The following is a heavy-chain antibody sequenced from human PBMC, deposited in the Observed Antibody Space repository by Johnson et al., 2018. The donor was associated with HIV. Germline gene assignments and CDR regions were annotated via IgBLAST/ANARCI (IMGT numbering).Heavy chain of an antibody. V-gene: IGHV3-66*01. J-gene: IGHJ3*02. CDR3: VTLVVAPPFDI. CDR2: IYSGGST. Sequence: MLLVESGGGLVQPGGSLRLSCAASGFTVSSNYMNWVRQAPGKGLEWVSVIYSGGSTYYADSVKGRFTISRDNSKNTLYLQMNSLRAEDTAVYYCVTLVVAPPFDIWGQGTMVTVSS. CDR1: GFTVSSNY. D-gene: IGHD2-15*01.